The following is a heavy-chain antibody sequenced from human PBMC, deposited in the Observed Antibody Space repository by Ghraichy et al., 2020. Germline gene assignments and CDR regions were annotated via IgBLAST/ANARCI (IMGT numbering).Heavy chain of an antibody. CDR1: GGSVSSGSYY. V-gene: IGHV4-61*01. Sequence: SETLSLTCTVSGGSVSSGSYYWSWIRQPPGKGLEWVGYIFYSGSTNYNPSLKSRVTISVDTSKNQFSLKLSSVTAADTAVYYCARTLAATGTCFAFWCQGILVTVSS. CDR3: ARTLAATGTCFAF. CDR2: IFYSGST. J-gene: IGHJ4*02. D-gene: IGHD1-1*01.